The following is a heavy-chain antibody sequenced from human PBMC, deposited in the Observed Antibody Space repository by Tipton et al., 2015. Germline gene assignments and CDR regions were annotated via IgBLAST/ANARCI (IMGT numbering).Heavy chain of an antibody. CDR2: FEYTGST. Sequence: TLSLTCTVSGGSISSYSWSWIRQAPGKALEWIGDFEYTGSTKYNPSLKSRVTVSVDTSKNQISLKLSSVTAADTAVYYCARHRTSGGVSTMESDNWGQGTLVTVSS. CDR3: ARHRTSGGVSTMESDN. D-gene: IGHD5/OR15-5a*01. J-gene: IGHJ4*02. V-gene: IGHV4-59*01. CDR1: GGSISSYS.